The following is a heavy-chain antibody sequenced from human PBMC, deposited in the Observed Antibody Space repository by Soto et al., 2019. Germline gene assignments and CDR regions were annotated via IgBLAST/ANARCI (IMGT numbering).Heavy chain of an antibody. J-gene: IGHJ4*02. CDR3: ARVEFGASS. D-gene: IGHD3-16*01. V-gene: IGHV3-11*06. Sequence: PGGSLRLSCAASGFTFSDYYMSWIRQAPGKGLEWVSYISSSSSYTNYADSVKGRFTISSDNAKNSLYLQMNSLRAEDTAVYYCARVEFGASSWGQGTLVTVSS. CDR2: ISSSSSYT. CDR1: GFTFSDYY.